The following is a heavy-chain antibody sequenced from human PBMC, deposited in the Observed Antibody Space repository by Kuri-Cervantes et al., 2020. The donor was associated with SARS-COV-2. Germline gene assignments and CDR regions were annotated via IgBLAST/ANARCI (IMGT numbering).Heavy chain of an antibody. Sequence: ASVKVSCKASGSTFSSYAIHWVRQAPGQGLEWMGWINTATGNTHYSQKFQGRVTITRDTAASTEYMDLNSLRSEDTAVYYCAREVGYCDSGRCYGLDAFDIWGQGTMVTVSS. CDR1: GSTFSSYA. CDR3: AREVGYCDSGRCYGLDAFDI. V-gene: IGHV1-3*04. J-gene: IGHJ3*02. D-gene: IGHD2-2*01. CDR2: INTATGNT.